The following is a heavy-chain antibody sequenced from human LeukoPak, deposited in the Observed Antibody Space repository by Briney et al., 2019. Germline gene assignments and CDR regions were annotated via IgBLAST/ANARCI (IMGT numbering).Heavy chain of an antibody. D-gene: IGHD6-13*01. CDR3: AKDAAYFDY. CDR2: ISGSGGST. Sequence: TGGSLRLSCAASGFTFSSYSMNWVRQAPGKGLEWVSAISGSGGSTYYADSVKGRFTISRDNSKSTLYLQMNSLRAEDTAVYYCAKDAAYFDYWGQGTLVTVSS. CDR1: GFTFSSYS. V-gene: IGHV3-23*01. J-gene: IGHJ4*02.